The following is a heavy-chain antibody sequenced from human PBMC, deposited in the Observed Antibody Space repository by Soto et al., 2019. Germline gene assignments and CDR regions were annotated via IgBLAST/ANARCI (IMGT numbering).Heavy chain of an antibody. Sequence: SLRLSCAASGFTFSSYGMHWVRQAPGKGLEWVAVIWYDGSNKYYADSVKGRFTISRDNSKNTLYLQMNSLRAEDTAVYYCARSPLYFPLDYWGQGTLVTVSS. J-gene: IGHJ4*02. V-gene: IGHV3-33*01. D-gene: IGHD1-26*01. CDR3: ARSPLYFPLDY. CDR1: GFTFSSYG. CDR2: IWYDGSNK.